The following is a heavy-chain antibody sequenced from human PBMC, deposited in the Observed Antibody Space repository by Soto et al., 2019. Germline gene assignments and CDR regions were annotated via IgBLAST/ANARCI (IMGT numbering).Heavy chain of an antibody. CDR1: GGSISSYY. CDR3: ARQGPASILNTWFDP. CDR2: IYYSGST. D-gene: IGHD2-2*01. Sequence: LSLTCTVSGGSISSYYWSWIRQPPGKGLEWIGYIYYSGSTNYNPSLKSRATISLDTSRNQFSLRLTSVTAADTAVYYCARQGPASILNTWFDPWGQGTLVTVSS. J-gene: IGHJ5*02. V-gene: IGHV4-59*01.